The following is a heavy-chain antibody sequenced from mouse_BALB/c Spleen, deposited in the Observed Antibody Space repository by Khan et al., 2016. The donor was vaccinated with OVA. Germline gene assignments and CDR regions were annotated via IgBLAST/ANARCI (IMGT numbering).Heavy chain of an antibody. CDR1: GYTFTSYT. J-gene: IGHJ2*01. Sequence: QIQLVQSGAELARPGASVKMSCKASGYTFTSYTMHWVKQRPGKGLEWIGYITPSSGYTKYNQKFKDKATLTADKSSSTAYMQLSSLTSEDSAFYYCARTHERWGQGTTLTVSS. V-gene: IGHV1-4*01. CDR2: ITPSSGYT. CDR3: ARTHER.